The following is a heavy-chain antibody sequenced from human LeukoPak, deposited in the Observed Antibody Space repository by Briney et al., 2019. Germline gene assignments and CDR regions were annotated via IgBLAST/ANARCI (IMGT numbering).Heavy chain of an antibody. V-gene: IGHV3-11*04. CDR3: PRAVGHFQH. Sequence: AGGSLRLSCAASGFTFSDYYMAWIRQAPGKGLECISYITNSGSSIYYADSVKGRFTVSRDNAKNSLYLQLNSLRTEDTAMYYCPRAVGHFQHWGPDTLVIVSS. CDR2: ITNSGSSI. J-gene: IGHJ1*01. D-gene: IGHD2-15*01. CDR1: GFTFSDYY.